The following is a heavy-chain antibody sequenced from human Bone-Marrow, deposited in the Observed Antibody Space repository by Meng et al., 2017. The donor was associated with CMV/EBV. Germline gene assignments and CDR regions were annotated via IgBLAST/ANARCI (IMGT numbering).Heavy chain of an antibody. V-gene: IGHV3-30*02. Sequence: GESLKISCAASGFTFSGSAMHWVRQSPGKGLEWVSFIQKGGSLKVCTDSVKGRFTISRDDSRNTLFLQMNSLTAEDTAVYYCAIDPKLAYWGQGTLVTVSS. CDR1: GFTFSGSA. CDR2: IQKGGSLK. CDR3: AIDPKLAY. J-gene: IGHJ4*02.